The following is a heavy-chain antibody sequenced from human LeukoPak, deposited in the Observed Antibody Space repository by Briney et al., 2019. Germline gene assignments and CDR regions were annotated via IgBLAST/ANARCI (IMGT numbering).Heavy chain of an antibody. J-gene: IGHJ4*02. CDR1: GFTFGTYA. V-gene: IGHV3-23*01. CDR2: LRESGDIT. D-gene: IGHD6-19*01. Sequence: GGSLRLSCAASGFTFGTYAMSWVRQAPGKGLEWVSVLRESGDITYYADSVKGRFTISRDNSKNTLYLQMNSLRAEDTAVYYCAKGRTKYTGWYSGGYFDYWGQGTLVTVSS. CDR3: AKGRTKYTGWYSGGYFDY.